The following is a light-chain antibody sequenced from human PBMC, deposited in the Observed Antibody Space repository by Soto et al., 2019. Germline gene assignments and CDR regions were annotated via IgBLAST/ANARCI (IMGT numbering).Light chain of an antibody. CDR1: QGISNY. J-gene: IGKJ3*01. Sequence: EFVLTQSPATLSLSPGERATLSCRASQGISNYLAWYQQKPGQAPRLLIYDASNRATGNPARFSGSWSGADFTLTISSLEPEDSAVYYCQQRINWPPTFGPGTKVDIK. CDR3: QQRINWPPT. CDR2: DAS. V-gene: IGKV3-11*01.